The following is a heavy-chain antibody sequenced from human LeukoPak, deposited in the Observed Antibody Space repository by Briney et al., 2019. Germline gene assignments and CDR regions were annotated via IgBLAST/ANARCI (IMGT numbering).Heavy chain of an antibody. D-gene: IGHD2-15*01. J-gene: IGHJ6*03. CDR3: ARQKAVVVVAATPDEDYGDYVDYYYYMDV. CDR1: GFTFSRYW. V-gene: IGHV3-7*01. CDR2: IKEDVSEK. Sequence: GGSLRLSCAASGFTFSRYWMSWVRQAPGKGLEWVANIKEDVSEKYYVDSVKGRLTISRDNAKNSLSLQIKSLRAEDTAVYYCARQKAVVVVAATPDEDYGDYVDYYYYMDVWGKGTTVTVSS.